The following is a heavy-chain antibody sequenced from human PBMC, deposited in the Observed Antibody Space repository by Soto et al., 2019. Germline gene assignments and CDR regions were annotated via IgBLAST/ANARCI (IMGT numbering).Heavy chain of an antibody. CDR2: IYSGGYT. D-gene: IGHD7-27*01. V-gene: IGHV3-66*01. CDR3: ARDSAAAWGWLDP. CDR1: GFTVSSNY. Sequence: EVQLVESGGGLVQPGGSLRLSCAASGFTVSSNYLTWVRQAPGKGLEWVSLIYSGGYTYYADSVKGRFTISRDNSKNTLSLQMNSLRAEDTAVYYCARDSAAAWGWLDPWGQGTLVIVSS. J-gene: IGHJ5*02.